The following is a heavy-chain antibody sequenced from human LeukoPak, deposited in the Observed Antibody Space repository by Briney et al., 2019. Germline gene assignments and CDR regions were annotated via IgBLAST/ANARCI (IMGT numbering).Heavy chain of an antibody. V-gene: IGHV4-39*07. D-gene: IGHD3-3*01. CDR1: GGSISSSPCY. CDR3: AREPGPHDFGVVITSHAPFDY. CDR2: ICSGGST. J-gene: IGHJ4*02. Sequence: SETLSLTCTVSGGSISSSPCYWGWIRQSPGKGLEWFGTICSGGSTYYNPSLKSRVTISVDTSKNQFSLKLSSLTAADTAVYYCAREPGPHDFGVVITSHAPFDYWGQGTLVTVSS.